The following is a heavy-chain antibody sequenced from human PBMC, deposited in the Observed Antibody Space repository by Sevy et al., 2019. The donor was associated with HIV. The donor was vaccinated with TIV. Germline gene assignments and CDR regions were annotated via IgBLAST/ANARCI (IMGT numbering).Heavy chain of an antibody. J-gene: IGHJ4*02. D-gene: IGHD2-2*01. CDR1: GYTFTSYA. Sequence: ASVKVSCKASGYTFTSYAISWVRQAPGQGLEWMGWISTFNVNTNNAQKFQGRVTMTTDTSPRTAYMELRSLRSDDTAVYYCARDDCSNLSCHGSLLYWGQGTLVTVSS. CDR2: ISTFNVNT. CDR3: ARDDCSNLSCHGSLLY. V-gene: IGHV1-18*01.